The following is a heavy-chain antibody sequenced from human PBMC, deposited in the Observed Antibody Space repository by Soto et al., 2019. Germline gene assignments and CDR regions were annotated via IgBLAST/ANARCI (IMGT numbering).Heavy chain of an antibody. CDR1: GGSFSGYY. D-gene: IGHD2-8*01. Sequence: QVQLQQWGAGLLKPSETLSLTCAVYGGSFSGYYWSWIRPPPGKGLEWIGDINHSGSTNYNPSLKSRVTISGDTSKNQFSLTLSSVTAADTAVYDCARETGGYCPNGVCLGTLRYYYYYYMDVWGKGTTVTVSS. CDR2: INHSGST. J-gene: IGHJ6*03. V-gene: IGHV4-34*01. CDR3: ARETGGYCPNGVCLGTLRYYYYYYMDV.